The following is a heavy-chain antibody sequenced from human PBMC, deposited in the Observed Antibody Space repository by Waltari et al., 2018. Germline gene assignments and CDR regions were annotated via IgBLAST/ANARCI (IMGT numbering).Heavy chain of an antibody. J-gene: IGHJ4*02. CDR3: ARGGYSGYDEPPDY. CDR1: GFTFSSYA. V-gene: IGHV3-64*01. CDR2: ISSNGGST. D-gene: IGHD5-12*01. Sequence: EVQLVESGGGLVQPGGSLRLSGAASGFTFSSYAMHWVRQAPGKGLEYVSAISSNGGSTYYANSVKGRFTISRDNSKNTLYLQMGSLRAEDMAVYYCARGGYSGYDEPPDYWGQGTLVTVSS.